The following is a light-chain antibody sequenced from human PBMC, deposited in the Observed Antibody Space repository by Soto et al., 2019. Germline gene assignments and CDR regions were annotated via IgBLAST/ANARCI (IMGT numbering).Light chain of an antibody. V-gene: IGLV8-61*01. CDR1: YGPASTSYY. CDR2: STN. CDR3: VLYMGSGISV. J-gene: IGLJ3*02. Sequence: QTVVTQEPSFSVSPGGTVTLTCGLSYGPASTSYYASRYQQTPGQAPRTLISSTNTRSSGVPDRFSGSILGNKAALTITGAQADDESDYYCVLYMGSGISVFGGGTKLTVL.